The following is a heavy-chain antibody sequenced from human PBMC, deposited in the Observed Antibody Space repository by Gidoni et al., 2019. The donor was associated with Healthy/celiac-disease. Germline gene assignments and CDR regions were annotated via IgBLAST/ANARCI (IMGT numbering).Heavy chain of an antibody. J-gene: IGHJ4*02. Sequence: EVQLVESGGGLVKPGGSLRLSCAASGFTSSSYSMNWVRQAPGKGLEWVSSISSSSSYIYYADSVKGRFTISRDNAKNSLYLQMNSLRAEDTAVYYCATVYGSGSYSPIYWGQGTLVTVSS. CDR2: ISSSSSYI. CDR3: ATVYGSGSYSPIY. V-gene: IGHV3-21*01. CDR1: GFTSSSYS. D-gene: IGHD3-10*01.